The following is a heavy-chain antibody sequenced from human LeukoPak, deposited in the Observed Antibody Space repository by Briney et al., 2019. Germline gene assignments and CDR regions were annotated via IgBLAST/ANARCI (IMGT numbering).Heavy chain of an antibody. V-gene: IGHV1-69*02. D-gene: IGHD3-16*01. CDR1: GGTFSSHT. CDR3: ARGLRLRLGEAFDY. J-gene: IGHJ4*02. Sequence: SVKVSCKASGGTFSSHTISWVRQAPGQGLEWMGRIIPILGIANYAQKFQGRVTITADKSTSTAYMELSSLRSEDTAVYYCARGLRLRLGEAFDYWGQGTLVTVSS. CDR2: IIPILGIA.